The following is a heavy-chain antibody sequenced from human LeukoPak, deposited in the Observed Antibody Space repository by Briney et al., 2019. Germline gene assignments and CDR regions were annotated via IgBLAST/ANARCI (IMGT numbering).Heavy chain of an antibody. CDR1: GFTFNIYA. Sequence: GGSLRLSCAASGFTFNIYAMSWVRQAPGKGLEWVSGLSAEGGFSYYADSVKGRFTISGDQSKSTLYLQMNSLRAEDTAVYYCAKNSGGTCYSHLDYWGQGTLVTVSS. CDR2: LSAEGGFS. CDR3: AKNSGGTCYSHLDY. D-gene: IGHD2-15*01. V-gene: IGHV3-23*01. J-gene: IGHJ4*02.